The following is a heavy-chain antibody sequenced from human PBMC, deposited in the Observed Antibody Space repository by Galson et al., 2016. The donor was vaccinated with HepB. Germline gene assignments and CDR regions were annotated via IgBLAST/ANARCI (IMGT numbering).Heavy chain of an antibody. CDR3: ARGDIVSTPGRFFDY. CDR1: GFTLSDYA. D-gene: IGHD5/OR15-5a*01. J-gene: IGHJ4*02. Sequence: SLRLSCAASGFTLSDYAMHWVRQAPGKGLEWVSLTWPDGSQKYYADSVKGRFTISRDNSKNTVSLEMNSLRAEDTAIYYWARGDIVSTPGRFFDYWGQGTLVTVSS. V-gene: IGHV3-33*01. CDR2: TWPDGSQK.